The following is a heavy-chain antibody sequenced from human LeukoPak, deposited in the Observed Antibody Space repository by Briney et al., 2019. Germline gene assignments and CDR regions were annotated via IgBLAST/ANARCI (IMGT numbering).Heavy chain of an antibody. Sequence: GSSVKVSCKASGGTFSSYSFSWVRQAPGQGLEWLGGIIVIFGTPNYPQKFHGRVTITADESMSTVYMELSSLRSEDTAMYYCARDVDSSMVTNWFDSWGQGTLVTVSS. CDR3: ARDVDSSMVTNWFDS. V-gene: IGHV1-69*01. D-gene: IGHD5-18*01. CDR2: IIVIFGTP. CDR1: GGTFSSYS. J-gene: IGHJ5*01.